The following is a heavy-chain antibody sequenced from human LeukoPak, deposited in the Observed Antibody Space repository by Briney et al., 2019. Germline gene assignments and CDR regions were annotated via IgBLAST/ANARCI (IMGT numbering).Heavy chain of an antibody. V-gene: IGHV3-43D*03. CDR2: ISWDGGST. J-gene: IGHJ4*02. D-gene: IGHD1-26*01. CDR1: GFTFDDYA. Sequence: PGGSLRLSCAASGFTFDDYAMHWVRQAPGKGLEWVSLISWDGGSTYYADSVKGRFTISRDNSKNSLYLQMNSLRAEDTAVYYCARVSGSSLTHYFDYWGQGTLVTVSS. CDR3: ARVSGSSLTHYFDY.